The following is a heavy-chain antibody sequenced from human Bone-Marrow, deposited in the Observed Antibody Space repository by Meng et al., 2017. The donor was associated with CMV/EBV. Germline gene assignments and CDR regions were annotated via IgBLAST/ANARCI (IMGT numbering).Heavy chain of an antibody. CDR2: INPNSGGT. J-gene: IGHJ4*02. D-gene: IGHD2-2*01. CDR1: YSFTSNY. Sequence: YSFTSNYMHGVRQAPGQGLEWMGWINPNSGGTNYAEKFQGRVTMTRETSISTAYMELSRMRSDDTAVYYCARVLRSIVVVPDAPLGYWGQGTLVTVSS. V-gene: IGHV1-2*02. CDR3: ARVLRSIVVVPDAPLGY.